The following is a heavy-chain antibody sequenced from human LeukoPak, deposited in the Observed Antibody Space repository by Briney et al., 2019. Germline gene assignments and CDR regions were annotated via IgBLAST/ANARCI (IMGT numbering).Heavy chain of an antibody. Sequence: GGSLRLSCSASGFTFSSYEMNWVRQAPGKGLGWVSYISSSGKSIYYGDSVKGRFTISRDNAKNSLFLQMNSLRVEDTAVYYCARNLYRSLPLFDFWGQGTLVTVSS. CDR3: ARNLYRSLPLFDF. V-gene: IGHV3-48*03. CDR1: GFTFSSYE. J-gene: IGHJ4*02. CDR2: ISSSGKSI. D-gene: IGHD5-12*01.